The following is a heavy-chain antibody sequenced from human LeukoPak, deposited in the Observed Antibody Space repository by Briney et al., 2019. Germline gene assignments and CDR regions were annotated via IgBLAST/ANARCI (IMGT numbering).Heavy chain of an antibody. D-gene: IGHD1-1*01. CDR2: MNPNSGNT. Sequence: GASVKVSCKASGYTFTSYDINWVRQATGQGLEWMGWMNPNSGNTGYAQKFQGRVTITRNTSISTAYMERSSLRSEDTAVYYCARGGRLERRTFGYFDYWGQGTLVTVSS. V-gene: IGHV1-8*03. CDR1: GYTFTSYD. CDR3: ARGGRLERRTFGYFDY. J-gene: IGHJ4*02.